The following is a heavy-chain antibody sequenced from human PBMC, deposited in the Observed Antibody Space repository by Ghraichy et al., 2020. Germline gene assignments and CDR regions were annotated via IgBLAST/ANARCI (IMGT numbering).Heavy chain of an antibody. Sequence: LTCAASGFTFSSYAMSWVRQTPGKGLEWVSAISGSGGSTYYADSVKGRFTISRDNSKNTLYLQMNSLRAEDTAVYYCAKAIVLRFLEWSTDYWGQGTLVTVSS. CDR2: ISGSGGST. J-gene: IGHJ4*02. D-gene: IGHD3-3*01. CDR1: GFTFSSYA. V-gene: IGHV3-23*01. CDR3: AKAIVLRFLEWSTDY.